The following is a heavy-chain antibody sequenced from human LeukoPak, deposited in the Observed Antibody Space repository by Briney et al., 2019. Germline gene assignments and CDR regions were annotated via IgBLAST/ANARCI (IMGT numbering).Heavy chain of an antibody. CDR1: GGSFSGYY. CDR3: ARGSASGYSYGPGWFDP. V-gene: IGHV4-34*01. D-gene: IGHD5-18*01. CDR2: INHSGST. Sequence: SETLSLTCAVYGGSFSGYYWSWIRQPPGKGLEWIGDINHSGSTNYNPSLKSRVTISVDTSKNQFSLKLSSVTAADTAVYYCARGSASGYSYGPGWFDPWGQGTLVTVSS. J-gene: IGHJ5*02.